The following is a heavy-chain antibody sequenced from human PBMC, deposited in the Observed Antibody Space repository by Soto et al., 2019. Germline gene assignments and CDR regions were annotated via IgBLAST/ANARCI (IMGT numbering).Heavy chain of an antibody. V-gene: IGHV4-4*07. CDR2: VYSTGTI. CDR1: GDFISYYS. CDR3: AIDDFRRNTRAFEP. J-gene: IGHJ5*02. D-gene: IGHD2-21*02. Sequence: PSETLSLTCTVAGDFISYYSWACIRQSAGKGLEWIGRVYSTGTIFYNPSLKSRATMSVDTSKNQFSLKLTSVNAADTAVYYCAIDDFRRNTRAFEPWGQRTLVTVSS.